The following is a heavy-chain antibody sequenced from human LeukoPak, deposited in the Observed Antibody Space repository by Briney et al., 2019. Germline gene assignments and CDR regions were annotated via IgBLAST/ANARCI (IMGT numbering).Heavy chain of an antibody. CDR3: AKEMNSGSYSSYYYYGMDV. J-gene: IGHJ6*02. V-gene: IGHV1-18*01. CDR2: ISAYNGNT. CDR1: GYTFTSYG. Sequence: GASVKVSCKASGYTFTSYGISWVRQAPGQGLEWMGWISAYNGNTNYAQKLQGRVTMTTDTSTSTAYMELRSLRSDDTAVYYCAKEMNSGSYSSYYYYGMDVWGQGTTVTVSS. D-gene: IGHD1-26*01.